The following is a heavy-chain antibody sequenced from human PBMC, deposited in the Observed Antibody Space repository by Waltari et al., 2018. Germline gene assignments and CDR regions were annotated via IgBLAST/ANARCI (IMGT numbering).Heavy chain of an antibody. V-gene: IGHV3-53*01. CDR1: GFPVSSNY. Sequence: EVQLVESGGGLIQPGGSLRLSCAASGFPVSSNYISWIRQAPGKGLEWVSVIYSGGSTYYADSVKGRFTISRDNSKNTLYLQMNSLRAEDTAVYYCAMSRTLDAFDIWGQGTMVTVSS. J-gene: IGHJ3*02. CDR3: AMSRTLDAFDI. CDR2: IYSGGST.